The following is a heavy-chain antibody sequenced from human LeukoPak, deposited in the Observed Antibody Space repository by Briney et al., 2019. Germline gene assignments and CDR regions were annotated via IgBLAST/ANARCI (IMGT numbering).Heavy chain of an antibody. CDR2: ISGSGGST. CDR3: AKDVYSGSYNSFYYFDY. J-gene: IGHJ4*02. D-gene: IGHD1-26*01. V-gene: IGHV3-23*01. CDR1: GFTFSSYA. Sequence: GGSLRLSCAASGFTFSSYAMSWVRQAPGKGLEWVSAISGSGGSTYYADSVKGRFTISRDNSKNTLYLQMNSLRAEDTAVYYCAKDVYSGSYNSFYYFDYWGQGTLVTVSS.